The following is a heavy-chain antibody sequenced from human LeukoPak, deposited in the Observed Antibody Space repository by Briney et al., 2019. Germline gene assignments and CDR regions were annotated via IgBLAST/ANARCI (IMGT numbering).Heavy chain of an antibody. CDR3: ARGSTSDWPLDH. J-gene: IGHJ4*02. Sequence: ASVKVSCKASGYTFSDYAMHWVRQPPGQRFEWMGWLDAGNGDTRYSQKFQGRVTITRDTSASTAYIELRSLRSEDTAMYYCARGSTSDWPLDHWGQETLVTISS. V-gene: IGHV1-3*01. CDR2: LDAGNGDT. D-gene: IGHD2-2*01. CDR1: GYTFSDYA.